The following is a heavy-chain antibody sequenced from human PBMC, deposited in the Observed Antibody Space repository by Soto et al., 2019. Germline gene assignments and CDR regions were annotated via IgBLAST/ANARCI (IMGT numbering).Heavy chain of an antibody. Sequence: SETLSLTCAVYGGSFSGYYWSWIRQPPGKGLEWIGEINHSGSTNYNPSLKSRVTISVDTSKNQFSLKLSSVTAADTAVYYCARGITIFGVGNWFDPWGQGTLVTVSS. CDR2: INHSGST. J-gene: IGHJ5*02. V-gene: IGHV4-34*01. CDR3: ARGITIFGVGNWFDP. D-gene: IGHD3-3*01. CDR1: GGSFSGYY.